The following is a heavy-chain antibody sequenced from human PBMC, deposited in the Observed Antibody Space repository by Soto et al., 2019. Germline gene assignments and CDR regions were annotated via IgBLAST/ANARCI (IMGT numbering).Heavy chain of an antibody. Sequence: GASVKVSCKASGGTFSSYAISWVRQAPGQGLEWMGGIIAVFGTTKYAQKFQGRVTITTDTSTSTAYMELSSLRSEDTAVYYCARDLGYCSSTSCYDYYYYYMDVWGKGTTVTVSS. V-gene: IGHV1-69*05. CDR3: ARDLGYCSSTSCYDYYYYYMDV. J-gene: IGHJ6*03. CDR1: GGTFSSYA. D-gene: IGHD2-2*01. CDR2: IIAVFGTT.